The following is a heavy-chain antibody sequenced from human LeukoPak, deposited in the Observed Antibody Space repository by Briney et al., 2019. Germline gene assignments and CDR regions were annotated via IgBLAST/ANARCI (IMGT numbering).Heavy chain of an antibody. V-gene: IGHV1-2*02. CDR2: INPNSGGT. D-gene: IGHD3-3*01. Sequence: GASVKVSCKASGYTFTDYYMDWVRQAPGQGLEWMGWINPNSGGTNYAQKFQGRVTMTMDTSISTAYMELSRLRSDDTAVYYCAREALYDFWSGYLYSYFYMDVWGKGTTVTVSS. CDR1: GYTFTDYY. CDR3: AREALYDFWSGYLYSYFYMDV. J-gene: IGHJ6*03.